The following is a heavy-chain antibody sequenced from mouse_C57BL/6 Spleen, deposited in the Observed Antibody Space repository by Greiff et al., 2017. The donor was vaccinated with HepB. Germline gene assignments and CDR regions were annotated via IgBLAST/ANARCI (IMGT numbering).Heavy chain of an antibody. Sequence: QVQLQQPGAELVKPGASVKLSCKASGYTFTSYWMQWVKQRPGQGLEWIGEIDPSDSYTNYNQKFKGKATLTGDTSSSTAYMQRSSLTSEDSAVYYCASGAVVAKRYFDVWGTGTTVTVSS. D-gene: IGHD1-1*01. V-gene: IGHV1-50*01. CDR2: IDPSDSYT. CDR1: GYTFTSYW. CDR3: ASGAVVAKRYFDV. J-gene: IGHJ1*03.